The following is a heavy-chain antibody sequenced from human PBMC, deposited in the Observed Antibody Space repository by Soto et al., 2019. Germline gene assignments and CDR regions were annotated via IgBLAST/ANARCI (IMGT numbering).Heavy chain of an antibody. D-gene: IGHD3-3*01. CDR1: GYTFTGDY. CDR2: INPNNGNT. V-gene: IGHV1-18*04. CDR3: ARLEYYYYYMDV. Sequence: ASVKVTCKASGYTFTGDYRHWVRQAPGQGLEWMGWINPNNGNTNYAQKLQGRVTMTTDTSTSTAYMELRSLRSDDTAVYYCARLEYYYYYMDVWGKGTTVPVSS. J-gene: IGHJ6*03.